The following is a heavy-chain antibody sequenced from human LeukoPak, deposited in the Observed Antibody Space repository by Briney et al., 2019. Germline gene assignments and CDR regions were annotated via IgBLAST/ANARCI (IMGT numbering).Heavy chain of an antibody. CDR2: IYYSGST. J-gene: IGHJ3*01. Sequence: SETLSLTRAVYVGSFSGYYWSWVRQPPGRGLDWIGYIYYSGSTNYNPSLKSRVSISVDTSKYQFSLKLSTVTAADTAVYYCARDALDAFDFWGQGTMVTVSS. CDR1: VGSFSGYY. V-gene: IGHV4-59*01. CDR3: ARDALDAFDF.